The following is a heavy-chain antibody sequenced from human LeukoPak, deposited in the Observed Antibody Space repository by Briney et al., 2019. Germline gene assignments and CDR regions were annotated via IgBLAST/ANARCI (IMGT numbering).Heavy chain of an antibody. V-gene: IGHV3-7*01. CDR2: IKEDGSEK. CDR1: GFTFSSYW. J-gene: IGHJ4*02. CDR3: ARVHHSSSWGTDDC. Sequence: GGSLRLSCAAYGFTFSSYWMTWVRQAPGKGLEWVANIKEDGSEKYYVDSVRGRFTISGDNAKYSLYLHMNSLRAEDTAVYYCARVHHSSSWGTDDCWGQGTLVTVSS. D-gene: IGHD6-13*01.